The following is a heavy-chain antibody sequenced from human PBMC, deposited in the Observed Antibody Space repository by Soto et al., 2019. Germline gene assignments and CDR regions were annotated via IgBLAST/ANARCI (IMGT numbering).Heavy chain of an antibody. J-gene: IGHJ4*02. CDR2: IRNDIYDETT. CDR1: GFTFGDYA. D-gene: IGHD5-12*01. CDR3: TRGRDGYNPYYFLY. V-gene: IGHV3-49*04. Sequence: HPGGSLRLSCTASGFTFGDYAINWVRQVPGKGLEWLGFIRNDIYDETTEYAASVKGRIIISRDDSKSMAYLQMDSLKTEDTGVYYCTRGRDGYNPYYFLYRGQGALVTVSS.